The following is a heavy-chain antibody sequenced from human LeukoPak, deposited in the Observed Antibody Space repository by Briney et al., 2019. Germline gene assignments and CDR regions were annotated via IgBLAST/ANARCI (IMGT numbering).Heavy chain of an antibody. CDR2: INPNSGDT. Sequence: ASVKVSCKASGYTFTGHYIHWVRQAPGQGLEWMGWINPNSGDTSYAQKFQVTVTMTRDTSISTAYMDLSRLISDDTALYYCARDRGPQWWGSFDYWGQGTPVTVSS. D-gene: IGHD3-16*01. V-gene: IGHV1-2*02. CDR1: GYTFTGHY. CDR3: ARDRGPQWWGSFDY. J-gene: IGHJ4*02.